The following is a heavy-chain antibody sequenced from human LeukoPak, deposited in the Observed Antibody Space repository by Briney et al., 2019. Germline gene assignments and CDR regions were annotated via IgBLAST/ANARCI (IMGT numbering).Heavy chain of an antibody. CDR2: ITSNGDDI. Sequence: GGSLRLSCAASGFTFSGYYMSWIRQAPGKGLEWVAYITSNGDDIYYADSVKGRFTISRDNAKNALFLRMSRLRLAETATYYCASDIVATSGDFWGQGTLVSVSS. CDR1: GFTFSGYY. V-gene: IGHV3-11*01. J-gene: IGHJ4*02. D-gene: IGHD5-12*01. CDR3: ASDIVATSGDF.